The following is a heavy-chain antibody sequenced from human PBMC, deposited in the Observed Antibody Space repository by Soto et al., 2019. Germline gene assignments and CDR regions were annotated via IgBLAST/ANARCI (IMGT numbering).Heavy chain of an antibody. CDR1: DYNFNSKG. V-gene: IGHV1-18*01. Sequence: SVQVSCKASDYNFNSKGMSWVRQAPGQGLEWMGWTSAYNGNTNYAQKLQGRVTMTTDTSTSTAYMELRSLRTDDTAVYYCARGEVRLPQAMDVWGQGTTVTVSS. J-gene: IGHJ6*02. CDR3: ARGEVRLPQAMDV. CDR2: TSAYNGNT. D-gene: IGHD1-26*01.